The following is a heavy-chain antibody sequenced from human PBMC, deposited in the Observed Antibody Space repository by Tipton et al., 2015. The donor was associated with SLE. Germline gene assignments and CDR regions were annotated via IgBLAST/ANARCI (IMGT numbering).Heavy chain of an antibody. V-gene: IGHV4-34*01. CDR2: INHSGST. CDR1: GESFSGYY. J-gene: IGHJ2*01. D-gene: IGHD7-27*01. CDR3: ARRETGDEYFDL. Sequence: AVYGESFSGYYWSWIRQPPGRGLEWIGEINHSGSTNYNPSLKSRVTISVDTSKNQFSLKLSSVTAADTAVYYCARRETGDEYFDLWGRGTLVTVSS.